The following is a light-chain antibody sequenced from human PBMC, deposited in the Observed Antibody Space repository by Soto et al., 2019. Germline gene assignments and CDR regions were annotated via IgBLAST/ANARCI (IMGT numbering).Light chain of an antibody. CDR1: QSVSSSY. CDR2: GAS. V-gene: IGKV3-20*01. J-gene: IGKJ1*01. CDR3: QQYGSSPWT. Sequence: EIVLTQSPGTLSLSPGERATLSCRASQSVSSSYLAWYQQKPGQAPRLLIYGASSRATGIPDRFSGSGSGTDCTLTISRLEPEDFAVYYCQQYGSSPWTFAQGTKVEIK.